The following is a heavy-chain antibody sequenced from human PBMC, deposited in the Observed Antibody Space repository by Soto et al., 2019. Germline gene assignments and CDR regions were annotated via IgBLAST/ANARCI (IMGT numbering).Heavy chain of an antibody. D-gene: IGHD2-15*01. CDR2: IKSKAAGGAT. CDR1: GFTFNNGW. V-gene: IGHV3-15*01. CDR3: TTDSTQTFCDGGPCYSVLTKIHDS. Sequence: EVQLVESGGGLVKPGGSLRLSCAASGFTFNNGWMSWVRQAPGKGLEWVGRIKSKAAGGATDYSAPVQGRFTISRDDSKNTVPLQMNSLKTAETAVYYCTTDSTQTFCDGGPCYSVLTKIHDSWGQGTLVTVSS. J-gene: IGHJ4*02.